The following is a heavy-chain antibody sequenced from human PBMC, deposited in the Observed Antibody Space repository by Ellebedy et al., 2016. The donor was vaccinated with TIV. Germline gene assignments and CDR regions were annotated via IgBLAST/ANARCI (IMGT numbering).Heavy chain of an antibody. Sequence: DSVKGRFTIARDNSKNMLYLQMNSLTAEDTAIYYCAKTGGRYFDWLLFIDWGQGTLVTVSS. D-gene: IGHD3-9*01. J-gene: IGHJ4*02. V-gene: IGHV3-23*01. CDR3: AKTGGRYFDWLLFID.